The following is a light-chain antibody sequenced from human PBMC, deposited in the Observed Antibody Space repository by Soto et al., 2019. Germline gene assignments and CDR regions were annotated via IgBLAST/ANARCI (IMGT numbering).Light chain of an antibody. CDR1: QSVNSN. CDR3: QQYNNWPFT. V-gene: IGKV3-15*01. CDR2: GAS. J-gene: IGKJ3*01. Sequence: EIMMTQSPVTLSVSPGERATLSCRASQSVNSNLAWYQQKPGQAPRLLIYGASTRATGIPASFIGNGSGTEFTLTASSLQPEDFAVYYCQQYNNWPFTFGPGTKVDIE.